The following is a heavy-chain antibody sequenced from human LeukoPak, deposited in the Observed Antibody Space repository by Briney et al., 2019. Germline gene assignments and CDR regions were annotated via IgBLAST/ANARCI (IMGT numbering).Heavy chain of an antibody. D-gene: IGHD3-10*01. Sequence: SETLSLTCTVPGGSISSSSYYWGWIRQPPGKGLEWIGSIYYSGSTNYNPSLKSRVTISVDTSKNQFSLKLSSVTAADTAVYYCARGYILLVPWGQGTLVTVSS. CDR3: ARGYILLVP. CDR1: GGSISSSSYY. V-gene: IGHV4-39*07. J-gene: IGHJ5*02. CDR2: IYYSGST.